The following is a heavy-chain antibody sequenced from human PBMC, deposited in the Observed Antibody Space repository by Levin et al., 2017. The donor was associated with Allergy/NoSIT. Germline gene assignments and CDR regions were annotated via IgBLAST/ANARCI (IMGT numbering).Heavy chain of an antibody. CDR3: GRRWEMGATDY. Sequence: SSETLSLTCTVSGGSIRSSSYYWGWVRQPPGKGLEWIGSIYYSGTTYYNPSLANRLTISMDTSSNQFSLKMRSVTAADTAVYYCGRRWEMGATDYWGQGTLVTVSS. D-gene: IGHD1-26*01. V-gene: IGHV4-39*01. J-gene: IGHJ4*02. CDR1: GGSIRSSSYY. CDR2: IYYSGTT.